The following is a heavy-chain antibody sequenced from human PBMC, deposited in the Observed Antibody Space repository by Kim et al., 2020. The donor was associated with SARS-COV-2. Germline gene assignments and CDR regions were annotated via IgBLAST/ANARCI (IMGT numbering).Heavy chain of an antibody. J-gene: IGHJ2*01. Sequence: SETLSLTCAVYGGSFSGYYWSWIRQPPGKGLEWIGEINHSGSTNYNPSLKSRVTISVDTSKNQFSLKLSSVTAADTAVYYCARGRSGYRYWYFDLWGRGTLVTVSS. CDR3: ARGRSGYRYWYFDL. D-gene: IGHD3-3*01. CDR2: INHSGST. V-gene: IGHV4-34*01. CDR1: GGSFSGYY.